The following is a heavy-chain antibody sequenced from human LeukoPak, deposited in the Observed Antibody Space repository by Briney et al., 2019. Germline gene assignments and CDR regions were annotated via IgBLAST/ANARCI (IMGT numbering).Heavy chain of an antibody. CDR3: ARDASPGYFDL. CDR2: ITSDGSAT. J-gene: IGHJ2*01. CDR1: GFTFSSYW. Sequence: PGGSLRLSCAVSGFTFSSYWMHWVRQSPGKGLAWVSRITSDGSATDYAASVRGRFTVSRDNAKNTLFLHMDSLRVEDTAVYYCARDASPGYFDLWGRGTLVTVSS. V-gene: IGHV3-74*01.